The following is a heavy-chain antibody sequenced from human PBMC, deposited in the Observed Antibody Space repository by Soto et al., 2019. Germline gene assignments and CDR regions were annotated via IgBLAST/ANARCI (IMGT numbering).Heavy chain of an antibody. Sequence: SETLSLTCAVYGGSFSGYYWSWIRQPPGKGLEWIGEINHSGSTNYNPSLKSRVTISVDTSKNQFSLKLSSATAADTAVYYCARGTGTAPLDYWGQGTLVTVSS. CDR1: GGSFSGYY. J-gene: IGHJ4*02. V-gene: IGHV4-34*01. D-gene: IGHD1-7*01. CDR3: ARGTGTAPLDY. CDR2: INHSGST.